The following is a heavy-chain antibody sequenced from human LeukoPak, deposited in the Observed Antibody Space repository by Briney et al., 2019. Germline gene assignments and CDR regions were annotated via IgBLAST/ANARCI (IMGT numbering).Heavy chain of an antibody. CDR3: ARDNPHDYGDSAGDDAFDI. CDR1: GYSISSGYY. D-gene: IGHD4-17*01. V-gene: IGHV4-38-2*02. J-gene: IGHJ3*02. CDR2: IYHSGST. Sequence: SETLSLTCTVSGYSISSGYYWGWIRQPPGKGLEWIGSIYHSGSTYYNPSLKSRVTISVDTSKNQFSLKLSSVTAADTAVYYCARDNPHDYGDSAGDDAFDIWGQGTMVTVSS.